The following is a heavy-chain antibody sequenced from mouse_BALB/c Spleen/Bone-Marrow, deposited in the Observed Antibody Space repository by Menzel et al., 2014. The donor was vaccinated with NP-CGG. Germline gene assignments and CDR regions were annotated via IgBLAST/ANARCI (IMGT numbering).Heavy chain of an antibody. D-gene: IGHD2-1*01. V-gene: IGHV5-6-3*01. J-gene: IGHJ3*01. CDR3: ARDRGGYGNPRSFAY. Sequence: EVKVEESGGGLVQPGGSLKLSCAASGFTFSSYGISWVRQTPDKRLELVATINSNGGSTYYPDSVKGRFTISRDNAKNTLYLQMSSLKSEDTAMYYCARDRGGYGNPRSFAYWGQGTLVTVSA. CDR2: INSNGGST. CDR1: GFTFSSYG.